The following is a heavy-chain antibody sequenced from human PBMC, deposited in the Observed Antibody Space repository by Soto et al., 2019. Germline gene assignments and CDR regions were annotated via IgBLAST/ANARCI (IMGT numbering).Heavy chain of an antibody. V-gene: IGHV4-34*01. CDR3: ARGRRNWFDP. J-gene: IGHJ5*02. Sequence: SETLSLTCAVYGGSFSGYYWSWIRQPPGKGLEWIGEINHSGSTNYNPSLKSRVTISVDTSKNQFSLKLSSVTAADTAVYYCARGRRNWFDPWGQGTLVNVSS. CDR2: INHSGST. CDR1: GGSFSGYY.